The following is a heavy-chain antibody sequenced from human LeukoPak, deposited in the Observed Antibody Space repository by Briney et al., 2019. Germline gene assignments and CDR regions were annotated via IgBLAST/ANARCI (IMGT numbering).Heavy chain of an antibody. D-gene: IGHD5-12*01. CDR1: GYTFTIYA. CDR3: GAGYGTIDY. CDR2: INPNTGHP. V-gene: IGHV7-4-1*04. J-gene: IGHJ4*02. Sequence: ASVKVSCKASGYTFTIYAMNWVRQAPGQGLEWMGWINPNTGHPTYAQGFTGRFVFSLDTSVNMAYLQISGLNTDDIAVYYCGAGYGTIDYWGQGTLVTVSS.